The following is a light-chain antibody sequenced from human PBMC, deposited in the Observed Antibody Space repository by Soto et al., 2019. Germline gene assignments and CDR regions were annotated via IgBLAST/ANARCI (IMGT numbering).Light chain of an antibody. V-gene: IGKV3-11*01. Sequence: EVVLTQSPVTLSLSPGERATLSCRASQSFRGLLAWYQQKPGQAPRLLIYDAYNRATGIPPRFSGSGSGTDFTPTISSLEPEDSAVYHCQQRHMWPITFGQGTRLEIK. CDR1: QSFRGL. CDR3: QQRHMWPIT. J-gene: IGKJ5*01. CDR2: DAY.